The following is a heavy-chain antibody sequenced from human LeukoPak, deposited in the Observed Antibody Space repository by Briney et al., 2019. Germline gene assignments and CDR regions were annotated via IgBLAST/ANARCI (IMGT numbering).Heavy chain of an antibody. Sequence: GGSLRLSCAGSGFTVSSNYMSWVRQAPGKGLEWVSVTYSGGTTYYSDSVRGRFAISRDEYKNTLYLEMNSLRAEDTALYFCTKNNGVLAPKPSSAWSRRTPVRGGTSYAFDVWGQGTMVTVSS. CDR3: TKNNGVLAPKPSSAWSRRTPVRGGTSYAFDV. CDR2: TYSGGTT. D-gene: IGHD3-10*01. J-gene: IGHJ3*01. V-gene: IGHV3-66*01. CDR1: GFTVSSNY.